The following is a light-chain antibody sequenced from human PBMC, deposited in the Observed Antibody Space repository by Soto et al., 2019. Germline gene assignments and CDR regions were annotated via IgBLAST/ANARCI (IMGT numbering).Light chain of an antibody. CDR1: SSDVGGYNY. J-gene: IGLJ2*01. Sequence: QSVLTQPRSVSGSPGQSVTISCTGTSSDVGGYNYVSWYQHHPGKAPKLMIYGVSKRPSGVPDRFSGSKSGNTASLTISGLQAEDEADYYCCSYAGSDTDVFGGGTKLTVL. CDR2: GVS. V-gene: IGLV2-11*01. CDR3: CSYAGSDTDV.